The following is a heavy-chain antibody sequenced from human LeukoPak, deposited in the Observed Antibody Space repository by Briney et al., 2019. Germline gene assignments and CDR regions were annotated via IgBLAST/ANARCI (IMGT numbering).Heavy chain of an antibody. CDR3: ARDSFGGVVTATIYYMDV. J-gene: IGHJ6*03. CDR2: ISSSSSTI. D-gene: IGHD2-21*02. CDR1: GFTFSSYS. Sequence: GGSLRLSCAASGFTFSSYSMNWVRQAPGKGLEWVSYISSSSSTIYYADSVKGRFTISRDNAKNSLYLKMNSLRAEDTAVYYCARDSFGGVVTATIYYMDVWGKGATVTVSS. V-gene: IGHV3-48*04.